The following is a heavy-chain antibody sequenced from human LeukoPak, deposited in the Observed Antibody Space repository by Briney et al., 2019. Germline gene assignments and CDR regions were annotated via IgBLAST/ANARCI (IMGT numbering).Heavy chain of an antibody. CDR2: ISSSGSGGNT. Sequence: GGSLRLSCAASGVTLSSYAMSWARQAPGKGLEWVSGISSSGSGGNTYYADSVKGRFTISRDSSKNTLFLHMNTLRAEDTAIYYCAKDRTMGASYWYFDLWGRGTLVTVSS. CDR3: AKDRTMGASYWYFDL. CDR1: GVTLSSYA. D-gene: IGHD1-26*01. V-gene: IGHV3-23*01. J-gene: IGHJ2*01.